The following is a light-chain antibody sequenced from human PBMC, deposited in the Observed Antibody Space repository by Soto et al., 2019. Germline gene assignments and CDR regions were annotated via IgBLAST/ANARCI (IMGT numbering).Light chain of an antibody. V-gene: IGKV1-5*01. CDR2: DAS. CDR3: QQRSSWPIT. Sequence: DIQMTQPPYPLSASLGDRVTITCRASQSISSWLAWYQQKPGKAPKLLIYDASSLESGVPSRFSGSGSGTEFTLTINSLEPEDFAVYYCQQRSSWPITFCQG. CDR1: QSISSW. J-gene: IGKJ5*01.